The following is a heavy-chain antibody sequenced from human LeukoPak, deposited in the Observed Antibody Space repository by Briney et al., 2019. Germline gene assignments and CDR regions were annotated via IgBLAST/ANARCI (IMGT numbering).Heavy chain of an antibody. J-gene: IGHJ6*04. CDR2: IGSKAYGGTT. CDR3: SRDYYGSGSSYKPRGGDYYYHGMDV. CDR1: GFTFGDYA. Sequence: GGSLRLSCTGSGFTFGDYAMSWVRQAPGKGLEWVGFIGSKAYGGTTEYAASVKGRFTISRDDSKSIAYLQMNSLKTEDTAVYYCSRDYYGSGSSYKPRGGDYYYHGMDVWGKGTTVTVSS. V-gene: IGHV3-49*04. D-gene: IGHD3-10*01.